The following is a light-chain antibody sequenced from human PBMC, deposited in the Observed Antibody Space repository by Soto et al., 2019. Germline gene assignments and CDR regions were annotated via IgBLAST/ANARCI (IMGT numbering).Light chain of an antibody. Sequence: QSVLTQPPSVSGAPGQRVTISCTGSRSSIGAGYDVHWYQQLPGTAPKLLIYGYSTRPSGVPDRFSGFKSGTSASLAITGLQAEDEADYYCQSYDSSRSGHVFGTGTNVTVL. CDR2: GYS. CDR3: QSYDSSRSGHV. CDR1: RSSIGAGYD. V-gene: IGLV1-40*01. J-gene: IGLJ1*01.